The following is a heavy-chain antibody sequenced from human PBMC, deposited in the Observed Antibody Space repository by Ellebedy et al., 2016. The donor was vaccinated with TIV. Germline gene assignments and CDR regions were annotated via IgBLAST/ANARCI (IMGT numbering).Heavy chain of an antibody. CDR2: INPSGGST. V-gene: IGHV1-46*01. D-gene: IGHD3-10*01. CDR3: AVIRGAAYYYGMDV. CDR1: GYTFTTYN. Sequence: AASVKVSCKASGYTFTTYNMHWVRQAPGQGLEWMGIINPSGGSTTYAQKFQGRVTMTRDTSISTAYMELSRLRSDDTAVYYCAVIRGAAYYYGMDVWGQGTTVTVSS. J-gene: IGHJ6*02.